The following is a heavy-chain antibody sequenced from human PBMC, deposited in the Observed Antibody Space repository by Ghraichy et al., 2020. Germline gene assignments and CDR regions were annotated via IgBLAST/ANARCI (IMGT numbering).Heavy chain of an antibody. V-gene: IGHV3-11*06. CDR1: GFTFSDYY. CDR3: ARTFHGGLPPFDY. J-gene: IGHJ4*02. D-gene: IGHD4-23*01. Sequence: GGSLRLSCAASGFTFSDYYMSWIRQAPGKGLEWVSYISSSSSYTNYADSVKGRFTISRDNAKNSLYLQMNSLRAEDTAVYYCARTFHGGLPPFDYWGQGTLVTVSS. CDR2: ISSSSSYT.